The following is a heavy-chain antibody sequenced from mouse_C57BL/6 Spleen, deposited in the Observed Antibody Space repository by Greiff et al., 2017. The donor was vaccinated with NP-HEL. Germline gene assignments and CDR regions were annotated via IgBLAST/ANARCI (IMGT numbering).Heavy chain of an antibody. CDR3: ARYTYGNYPYYYAMDY. CDR2: IRNKANGYTT. J-gene: IGHJ4*01. D-gene: IGHD2-1*01. CDR1: GFTFTDYY. Sequence: EVHLVESGGGLVQPGGSLSLSCAASGFTFTDYYMSWVRQPPGKALEWLGIIRNKANGYTTEYSASVKGRFTISRDTSQSILYLQMNALRAEDSATYYGARYTYGNYPYYYAMDYWGQGTSVTVSS. V-gene: IGHV7-3*01.